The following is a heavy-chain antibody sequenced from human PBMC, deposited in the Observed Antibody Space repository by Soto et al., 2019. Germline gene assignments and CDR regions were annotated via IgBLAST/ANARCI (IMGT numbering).Heavy chain of an antibody. Sequence: GGSLRLSCAASGFTFSSFAMHWVRQPPGKGPQWVASISSDGNNKYYADSVKGRFTISRGNPKNTLYVQMNSLRGEDTAVYYCARAPTTRFDYWGQGTPVTVSS. V-gene: IGHV3-30*01. CDR3: ARAPTTRFDY. D-gene: IGHD4-17*01. J-gene: IGHJ4*02. CDR1: GFTFSSFA. CDR2: ISSDGNNK.